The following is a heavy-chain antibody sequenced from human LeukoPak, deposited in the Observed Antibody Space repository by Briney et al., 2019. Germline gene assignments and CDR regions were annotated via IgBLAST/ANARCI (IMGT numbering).Heavy chain of an antibody. Sequence: PGGSLRLSCAASGFTFSSYSMNWVRQAPGKGLEWVSYISSSSSTIYYADSVKGRFTISRDNGKNSLYLQMNSLRAEDTAVYYCAREFGELADYWGQGTLVTVSS. CDR3: AREFGELADY. J-gene: IGHJ4*02. CDR1: GFTFSSYS. CDR2: ISSSSSTI. V-gene: IGHV3-48*01. D-gene: IGHD3-10*01.